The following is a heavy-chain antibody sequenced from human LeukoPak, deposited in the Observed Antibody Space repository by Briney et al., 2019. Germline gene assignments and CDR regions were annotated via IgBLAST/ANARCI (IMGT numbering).Heavy chain of an antibody. CDR2: TLYDGSNK. CDR1: GFTFSSYA. J-gene: IGHJ6*03. CDR3: ARASRSRFNLNYEYYYYMDG. V-gene: IGHV3-30*04. Sequence: GGSLRLSCAASGFTFSSYAMHWVRHAPGKGREWGAVTLYDGSNKYYADSVKGRFTISRDNSKNTLYLHMNSLRAEDTAVYYCARASRSRFNLNYEYYYYMDGWGKGTTVTVSS. D-gene: IGHD1-7*01.